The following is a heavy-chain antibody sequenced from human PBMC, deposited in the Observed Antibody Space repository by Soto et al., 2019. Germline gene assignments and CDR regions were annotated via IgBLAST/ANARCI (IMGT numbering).Heavy chain of an antibody. CDR1: GFTFSDYA. D-gene: IGHD5-12*01. CDR3: AKKRNIGGDRSKSFDC. CDR2: ISSSGGIT. V-gene: IGHV3-23*01. Sequence: GGSLRLSCAASGFTFSDYAMTWVRQAPGKGLEWVSVISSSGGITYYADSVKGRFTASRDNSKNTLYMQMNSLAAEDTAVYYCAKKRNIGGDRSKSFDCWGQGTLVTVSS. J-gene: IGHJ4*02.